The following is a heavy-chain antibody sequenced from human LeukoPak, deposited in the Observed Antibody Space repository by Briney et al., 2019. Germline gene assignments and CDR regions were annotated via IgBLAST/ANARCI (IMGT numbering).Heavy chain of an antibody. J-gene: IGHJ4*02. CDR2: ISGSGGST. CDR1: GFTFSSYA. CDR3: ARLNLPAAIGRYFDY. V-gene: IGHV3-23*01. D-gene: IGHD2-2*02. Sequence: GGSLRLSCAASGFTFSSYAMSWVRQAPGKGLEWVSAISGSGGSTYYADSVKGRFTISRDNFKNTLYLQMNSLRAEDTAVYYCARLNLPAAIGRYFDYWGQGTLVTVSS.